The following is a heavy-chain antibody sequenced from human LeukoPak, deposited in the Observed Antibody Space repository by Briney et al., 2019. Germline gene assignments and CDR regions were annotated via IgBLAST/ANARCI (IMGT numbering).Heavy chain of an antibody. CDR2: INPSGGST. Sequence: ASVTVSCTTSGYTITSYYMFWVRQAAGQGLEWMGLINPSGGSTNYAQKFQGRVPMTRDTSTSTVYMELSSLRSEDTAVYYCARGSSGSTFDYWGQGTLVTVSS. J-gene: IGHJ4*02. V-gene: IGHV1-46*01. CDR1: GYTITSYY. CDR3: ARGSSGSTFDY. D-gene: IGHD1-26*01.